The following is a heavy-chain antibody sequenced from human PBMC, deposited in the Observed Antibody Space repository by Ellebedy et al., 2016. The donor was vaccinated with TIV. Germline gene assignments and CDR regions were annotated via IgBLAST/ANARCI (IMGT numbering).Heavy chain of an antibody. CDR1: GGTFSSYA. V-gene: IGHV1-69*06. CDR2: IIPIFGTA. D-gene: IGHD6-6*01. Sequence: SVKVSXXASGGTFSSYAISWVRQAPGQGLEWMGGIIPIFGTANYAQKFQGRVTITADKSTSTAYMELSSLRSEDTAVYYCARDIAARPYYYYYGMDVWGQGTTVTVSS. J-gene: IGHJ6*02. CDR3: ARDIAARPYYYYYGMDV.